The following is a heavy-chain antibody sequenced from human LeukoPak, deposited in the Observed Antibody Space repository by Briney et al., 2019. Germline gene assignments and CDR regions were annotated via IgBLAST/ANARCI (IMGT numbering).Heavy chain of an antibody. Sequence: SETLSLTCTVSGGSISSYYWSWIRQPTGKGLKWIGYIYYSGSTNYNPSLKSRLTISVDTSKNQFSLKLNSVTAADTAVYYCARDRSEFDYWGQRTLVTVSS. CDR3: ARDRSEFDY. J-gene: IGHJ4*02. CDR2: IYYSGST. CDR1: GGSISSYY. V-gene: IGHV4-59*01.